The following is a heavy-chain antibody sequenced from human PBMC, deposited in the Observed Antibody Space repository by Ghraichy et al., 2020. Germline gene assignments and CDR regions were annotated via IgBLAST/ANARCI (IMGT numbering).Heavy chain of an antibody. J-gene: IGHJ4*02. CDR3: AKEDYDILTGWSAFDY. CDR2: ISGSGGST. Sequence: GESLNISCAASGFTFSSYAMSWVRQAPGKGLEWVSAISGSGGSTYYADSVKGRFTISRDNSKNTLYLQMNSLRAEDTAVYYCAKEDYDILTGWSAFDYWGQGTLVTVSS. CDR1: GFTFSSYA. V-gene: IGHV3-23*01. D-gene: IGHD3-9*01.